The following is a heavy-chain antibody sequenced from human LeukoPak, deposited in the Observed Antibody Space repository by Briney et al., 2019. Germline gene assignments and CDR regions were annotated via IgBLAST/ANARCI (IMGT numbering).Heavy chain of an antibody. CDR2: ISGGGGST. D-gene: IGHD3-16*02. CDR3: ARGPYRY. J-gene: IGHJ4*02. Sequence: GGSLRLSCAASGFTFTSYAMSWVRQAPGKGLEWVSGISGGGGSTYYADSVKGRFTISRDNSKNTLYLQMNGLRAEDTAVYYCARGPYRYWGQGTLVTVSS. V-gene: IGHV3-23*01. CDR1: GFTFTSYA.